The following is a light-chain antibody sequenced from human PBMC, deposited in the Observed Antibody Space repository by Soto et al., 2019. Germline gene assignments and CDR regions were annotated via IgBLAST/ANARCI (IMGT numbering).Light chain of an antibody. Sequence: AIQMTQSPSSLSASVGDSISITCRASQGIGTDLGWYQQKPGKAPKLLIYAAWGLHTGVPSNFSGSRSGTDFTLTISNLQRDDFATYYCLQNYNYPWTFGQGTKVEIK. V-gene: IGKV1-6*01. J-gene: IGKJ1*01. CDR3: LQNYNYPWT. CDR1: QGIGTD. CDR2: AAW.